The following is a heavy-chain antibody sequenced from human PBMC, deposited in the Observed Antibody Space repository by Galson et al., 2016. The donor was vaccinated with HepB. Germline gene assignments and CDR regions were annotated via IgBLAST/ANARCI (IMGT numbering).Heavy chain of an antibody. CDR2: ISYDGSDN. J-gene: IGHJ6*02. V-gene: IGHV3-30*18. Sequence: SLRLSCAASGFSFSSYALHWVRQAPGKGLEWVAVISYDGSDNYYSDSVRGQFTISRENSKNMWYLQMNSLRVEDTAVYYCAKPSSPGYYYGMDVWGQGTTVTVSS. CDR1: GFSFSSYA. CDR3: AKPSSPGYYYGMDV. D-gene: IGHD6-13*01.